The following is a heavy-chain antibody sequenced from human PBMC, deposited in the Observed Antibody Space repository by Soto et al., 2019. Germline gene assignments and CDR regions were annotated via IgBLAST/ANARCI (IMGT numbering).Heavy chain of an antibody. CDR3: ARVNVDTAMVFDY. J-gene: IGHJ4*02. D-gene: IGHD5-18*01. V-gene: IGHV4-59*01. CDR1: GGSISSYY. CDR2: IYYSGST. Sequence: SETLSLTCTVSGGSISSYYWSWIRQPPGKGLEWIGYIYYSGSTNYNPSLKSRVTISVDTSKNQFPLKLSSVTAADTAVYYCARVNVDTAMVFDYWGQGTLVTVSS.